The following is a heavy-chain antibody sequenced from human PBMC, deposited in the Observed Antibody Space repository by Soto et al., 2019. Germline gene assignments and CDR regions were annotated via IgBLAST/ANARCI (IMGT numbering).Heavy chain of an antibody. CDR2: ISSSSSYI. CDR1: GFTFSSYS. D-gene: IGHD6-13*01. Sequence: EVQLVESGGGLVKPGGSLRLSCAASGFTFSSYSMNWVRQAPGKGLEWVSSISSSSSYIYYADSVKGRFTISRDNAKNSLYLQMNSLRAEDTAVYYCARRRQAAAGPLGCMDVWGQGTTVTVSS. CDR3: ARRRQAAAGPLGCMDV. V-gene: IGHV3-21*01. J-gene: IGHJ6*02.